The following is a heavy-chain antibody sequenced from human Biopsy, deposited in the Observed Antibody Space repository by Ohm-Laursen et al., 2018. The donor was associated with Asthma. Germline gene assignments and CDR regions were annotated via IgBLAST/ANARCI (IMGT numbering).Heavy chain of an antibody. CDR1: GASITTSPSY. J-gene: IGHJ4*02. Sequence: TPSLTCTVSGASITTSPSYWSWLRLLPGKGLEWIGCIYYSGETFFNPSLKNPLFMSLDSSKNQFSLKMTSVTVADTAVYFCARNLLGYTYGPFDYWGQGTLVTVSS. V-gene: IGHV4-31*01. CDR3: ARNLLGYTYGPFDY. D-gene: IGHD5-18*01. CDR2: IYYSGET.